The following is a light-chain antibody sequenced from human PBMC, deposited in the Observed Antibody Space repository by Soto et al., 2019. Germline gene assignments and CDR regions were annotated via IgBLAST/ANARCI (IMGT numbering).Light chain of an antibody. V-gene: IGKV1-5*03. J-gene: IGKJ4*01. CDR3: QQYDRYPFT. Sequence: DIQMTQSPSTLSASEGDRVTITCRARPSIDNGVAWYQQKPGKAPKLLISKASNLKSGVTSRFSGTGSGTEFTLTIRGPQPADFASYDCQQYDRYPFTFGGGTKVES. CDR1: PSIDNG. CDR2: KAS.